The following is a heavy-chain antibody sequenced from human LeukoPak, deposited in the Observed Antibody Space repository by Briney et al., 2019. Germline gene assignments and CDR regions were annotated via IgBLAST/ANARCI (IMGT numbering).Heavy chain of an antibody. CDR1: GGSISSSSYY. CDR3: ARYPERYSYFDY. CDR2: IYYSGSA. Sequence: SSETLSLTCTVSGGSISSSSYYWGWIRQPPGKGLEWIGSIYYSGSAYYNPSLKSRVTMSVDTSKNQFSLRLSSVTAADTAVYSCARYPERYSYFDYWGQGTLVTVSS. V-gene: IGHV4-39*01. J-gene: IGHJ4*02. D-gene: IGHD5-18*01.